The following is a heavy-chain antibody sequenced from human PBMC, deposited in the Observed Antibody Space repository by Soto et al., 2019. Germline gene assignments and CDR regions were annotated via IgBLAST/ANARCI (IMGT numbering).Heavy chain of an antibody. Sequence: QVQLVQSGAEVKKPGDSVRVSCKASGYTFTSYGIGWVRQAPGQGLEWLGWISANNGNTKYAQKLQGRVTMTTDASTSTAYMELRSLRSDDAAVYYCARDGYFDHWGQGTLVTVSS. CDR2: ISANNGNT. CDR3: ARDGYFDH. V-gene: IGHV1-18*01. CDR1: GYTFTSYG. J-gene: IGHJ4*02.